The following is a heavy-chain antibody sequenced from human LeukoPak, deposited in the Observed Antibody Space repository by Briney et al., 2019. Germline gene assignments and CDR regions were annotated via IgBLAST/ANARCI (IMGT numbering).Heavy chain of an antibody. CDR3: ARGVVVVAATRLNWFDP. J-gene: IGHJ5*02. V-gene: IGHV1-3*01. CDR2: INAGNGNT. Sequence: ASVKVSCKASGYTFTSYAMHWVRQAPGQRLEWMGWINAGNGNTKYSQKFQGRVTITRDTSASTAYMELSSLRSEDTAVYYCARGVVVVAATRLNWFDPWGQGTLVTVSS. CDR1: GYTFTSYA. D-gene: IGHD2-15*01.